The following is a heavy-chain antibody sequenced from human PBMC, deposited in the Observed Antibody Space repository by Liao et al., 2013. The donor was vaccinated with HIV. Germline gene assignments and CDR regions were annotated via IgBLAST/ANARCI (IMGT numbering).Heavy chain of an antibody. CDR2: IYYSGST. CDR1: GGFVSSSRYY. J-gene: IGHJ6*03. Sequence: QLQLQESGPGLVKPSETLSLTCTVSGGFVSSSRYYWGWIRQPPGKGLEWIGSIYYSGSTYYNPSLKSRVTMSVDTSKNQFSLKVTSVTAADTAVYYCARVRFLENYSYYYYMDGLGQRDRRSPSP. CDR3: ARVRFLENYSYYYYMDG. D-gene: IGHD3-3*01. V-gene: IGHV4-39*01.